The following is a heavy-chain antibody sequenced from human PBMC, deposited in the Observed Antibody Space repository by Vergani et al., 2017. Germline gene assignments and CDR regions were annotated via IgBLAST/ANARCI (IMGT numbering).Heavy chain of an antibody. CDR2: IYYDGSKK. D-gene: IGHD3-10*01. J-gene: IGHJ6*02. CDR1: GFTFSTYA. V-gene: IGHV3-33*01. CDR3: ARDHYCGSESYYIPVGKYDRSGGMDV. Sequence: QVQLVESGGGVVQPGRSLRLSCTSSGFTFSTYAMHWVRQAPGKGLEWVAIIYYDGSKKYYADSVKGRFTISSDNSRNTLDLLMSSLRAEDTAIYYCARDHYCGSESYYIPVGKYDRSGGMDVWGQGTTVTVSS.